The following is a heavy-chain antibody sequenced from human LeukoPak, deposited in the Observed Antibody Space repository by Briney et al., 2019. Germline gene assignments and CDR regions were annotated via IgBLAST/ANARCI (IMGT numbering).Heavy chain of an antibody. Sequence: PGESLKISCKGSGYNFTNYYIAWVRQMPGKGLEWMGVIYSGDSKTRYSPSFQGQVTISADKSISTAYLQWSSLKASDTAMYYCARSYDSSGFDMDVWGQGTTVTVSS. D-gene: IGHD3-22*01. V-gene: IGHV5-51*01. CDR1: GYNFTNYY. CDR2: IYSGDSKT. CDR3: ARSYDSSGFDMDV. J-gene: IGHJ6*02.